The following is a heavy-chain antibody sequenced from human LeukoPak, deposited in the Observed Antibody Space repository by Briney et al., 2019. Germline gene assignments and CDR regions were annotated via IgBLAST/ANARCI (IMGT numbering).Heavy chain of an antibody. Sequence: PSETLSLTCTVSGGSISSSSYYWGWIRQPPGKGLEWIGSFYYSGSTYYNPSLKSRVTISVDTSKNQFSLKLSSVTAADTAVYYCARVVMRRMWMDNWGQGTLVTVYS. CDR3: ARVVMRRMWMDN. CDR1: GGSISSSSYY. D-gene: IGHD5-12*01. CDR2: FYYSGST. V-gene: IGHV4-39*01. J-gene: IGHJ4*02.